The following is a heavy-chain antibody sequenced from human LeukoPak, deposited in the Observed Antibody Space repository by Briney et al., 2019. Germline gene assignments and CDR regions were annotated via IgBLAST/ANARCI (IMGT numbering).Heavy chain of an antibody. CDR1: GFIFSNFR. J-gene: IGHJ4*02. D-gene: IGHD3-22*01. Sequence: GGSLRLSCVASGFIFSNFRMDWVRQAPGKGLEWISYITKTSTSMYYADSVKGRFTISRDNGKNSLFLQMNSLRDADAAVYFCARGYDSGYYPPHLDYWGQGTLVTVSS. CDR2: ITKTSTSM. V-gene: IGHV3-48*02. CDR3: ARGYDSGYYPPHLDY.